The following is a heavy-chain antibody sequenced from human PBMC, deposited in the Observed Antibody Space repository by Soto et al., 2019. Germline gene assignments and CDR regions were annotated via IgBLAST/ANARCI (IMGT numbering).Heavy chain of an antibody. V-gene: IGHV1-18*01. CDR2: ISPYNGNT. CDR1: GYTFTSRG. J-gene: IGHJ2*01. CDR3: GGEAGDDDWYFDL. Sequence: QVQLVQSGAEVKEPGASVKVSCKTSGYTFTSRGIYWVRQAPGQGLEWMGWISPYNGNTNYVQSLQGRVNLTTDTSTSTVYMELRSLRSDDTAVYYCGGEAGDDDWYFDLWGRGTPITVSS. D-gene: IGHD3-10*01.